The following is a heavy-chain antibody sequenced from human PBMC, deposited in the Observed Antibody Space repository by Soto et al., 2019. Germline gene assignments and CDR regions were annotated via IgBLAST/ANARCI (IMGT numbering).Heavy chain of an antibody. CDR3: AREPATAKPEGVDF. V-gene: IGHV1-2*02. CDR2: INPNSGGT. Sequence: ASVKVSCKASGYTFSDYYIHWVRQAPGQGLEWMGWINPNSGGTKYAPKFQGGVTMTRDTPITTAYMELSRLRSGDTAVYYCAREPATAKPEGVDFWGQGTLVTVSS. J-gene: IGHJ4*02. CDR1: GYTFSDYY. D-gene: IGHD1-1*01.